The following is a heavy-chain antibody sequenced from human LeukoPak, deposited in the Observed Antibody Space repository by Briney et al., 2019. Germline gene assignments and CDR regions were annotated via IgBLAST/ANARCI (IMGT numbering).Heavy chain of an antibody. CDR1: GFTFSSYG. J-gene: IGHJ4*02. D-gene: IGHD6-19*01. CDR2: ISYDGSNK. CDR3: ARDPGYSSGWYGYFDY. V-gene: IGHV3-30*03. Sequence: GGSLRLSCAASGFTFSSYGMHWVHQAPGKGLEWVAVISYDGSNKYYADSVKGRFTISRDNSKNTLYLQMNSLRSDDTAVYYCARDPGYSSGWYGYFDYWGQGTLVTVSS.